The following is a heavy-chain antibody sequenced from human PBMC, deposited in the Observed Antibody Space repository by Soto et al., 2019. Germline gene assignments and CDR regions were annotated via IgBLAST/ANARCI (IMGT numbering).Heavy chain of an antibody. CDR1: GFTVSSKY. CDR2: IQSGGPT. V-gene: IGHV3-66*01. J-gene: IGHJ6*04. CDR3: ARDDVLCDGSRCYGVPLDV. D-gene: IGHD2-15*01. Sequence: GGSLRLSCAASGFTVSSKYMSWVRQAPGKGLEWVSLIQSGGPTYYADPVKGRFTISRDTSENTLHLQMDSLRAEDTAVYYCARDDVLCDGSRCYGVPLDVWGKGTTDTVSS.